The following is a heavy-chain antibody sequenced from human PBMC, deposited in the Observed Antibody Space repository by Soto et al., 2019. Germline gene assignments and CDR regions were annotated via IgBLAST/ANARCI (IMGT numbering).Heavy chain of an antibody. J-gene: IGHJ4*02. CDR2: IYYSGST. Sequence: QVQLQESGPGLVKPSETLSLTCTVSGGSISSYYWSWIRQPPGKGLEWIGYIYYSGSTNYNPSLKSRFTISVNTSKNQCSLKLSSVTAADTAVYSCARRYGSCFDYWGQGTLVTVSS. D-gene: IGHD5-18*01. V-gene: IGHV4-59*08. CDR3: ARRYGSCFDY. CDR1: GGSISSYY.